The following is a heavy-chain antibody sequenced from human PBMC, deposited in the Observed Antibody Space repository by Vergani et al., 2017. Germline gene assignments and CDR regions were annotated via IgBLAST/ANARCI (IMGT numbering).Heavy chain of an antibody. CDR1: GDSMNNHY. CDR3: ARSRPYCTSGSCPAI. CDR2: IYDSGDP. V-gene: IGHV4-59*08. Sequence: QVQLQESGAGLVKRSETLSLNCSVSGDSMNNHYWTWIRQPPGKGLAWIGDIYDSGDPKYNPSLKSRVSISVDTSKSQFSLKLNSVTVADTAVYYCARSRPYCTSGSCPAIWGEGTLVTVSS. D-gene: IGHD2-15*01. J-gene: IGHJ4*02.